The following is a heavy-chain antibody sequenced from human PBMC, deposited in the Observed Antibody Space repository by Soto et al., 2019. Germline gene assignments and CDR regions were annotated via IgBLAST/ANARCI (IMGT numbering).Heavy chain of an antibody. CDR3: ARAGTILGNYYYGMDV. V-gene: IGHV3-74*01. Sequence: GGSLRLSCAASGFTFSSYWMHWVRQAPGKGLVWVSRINSDGSSTSYADSVKGRFTISRDNAKNTLYLQMNSLRAEDTAVYYCARAGTILGNYYYGMDVWGQGTTVTVSS. CDR2: INSDGSST. J-gene: IGHJ6*02. CDR1: GFTFSSYW.